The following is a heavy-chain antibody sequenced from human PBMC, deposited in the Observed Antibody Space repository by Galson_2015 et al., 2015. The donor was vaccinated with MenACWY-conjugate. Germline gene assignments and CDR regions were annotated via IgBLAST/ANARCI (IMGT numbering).Heavy chain of an antibody. CDR2: TYYTSRWYT. V-gene: IGHV6-1*01. J-gene: IGHJ4*02. CDR1: GDSVSGTNVA. CDR3: ARYPDERWLQNRYFDY. Sequence: CAISGDSVSGTNVAWNWIRQSPSRGLEWLGRTYYTSRWYTNYAMSVTRRIAISPDTSKNQVTLQLKSVTAADTAVYYCARYPDERWLQNRYFDYWGQGTLVTVSS. D-gene: IGHD5-24*01.